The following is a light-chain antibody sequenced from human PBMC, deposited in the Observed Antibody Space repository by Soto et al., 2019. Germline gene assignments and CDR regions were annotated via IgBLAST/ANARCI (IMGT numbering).Light chain of an antibody. V-gene: IGKV1-16*02. Sequence: QMTQSPYSLSASVGDTVPITCRASQDIRKYLAWFQQRPGKAPKSLIYAASTLQSGVPSKFSGSGSGTDFTLTISSLQPEDSATYFCQQNTVYPYTVGQGTKVDIK. CDR2: AAS. CDR1: QDIRKY. CDR3: QQNTVYPYT. J-gene: IGKJ2*01.